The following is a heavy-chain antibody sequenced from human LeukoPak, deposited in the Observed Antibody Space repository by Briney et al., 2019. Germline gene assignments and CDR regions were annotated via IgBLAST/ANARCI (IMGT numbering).Heavy chain of an antibody. J-gene: IGHJ5*02. V-gene: IGHV4-39*07. CDR3: ARASTYSSNWFDP. Sequence: SETLSLTCSVSGGSVSGTNYYWAWIRQPPEKGLEWIGTIYYSGSTYYNVSLKSRVTISVDTSKNQFSLKLSSVTAADTAVYYCARASTYSSNWFDPWGQGTLVTVSS. CDR2: IYYSGST. CDR1: GGSVSGTNYY. D-gene: IGHD5-18*01.